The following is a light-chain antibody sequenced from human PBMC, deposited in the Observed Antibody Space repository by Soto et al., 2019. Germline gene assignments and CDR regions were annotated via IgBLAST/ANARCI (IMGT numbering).Light chain of an antibody. J-gene: IGKJ5*01. CDR1: QSVSSY. V-gene: IGKV3-11*01. CDR2: DAS. Sequence: EIVLPQSPATLSLSPGERATLSCRASQSVSSYLAWYQQKPGQAPRLLIYDASNRATGIPARFSGSGSGTDFTLTISSLEPEDFAVYYCQQRITFGQGTDWRL. CDR3: QQRIT.